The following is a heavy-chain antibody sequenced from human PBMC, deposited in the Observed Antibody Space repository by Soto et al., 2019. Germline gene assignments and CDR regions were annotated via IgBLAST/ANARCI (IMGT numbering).Heavy chain of an antibody. CDR3: AHMNVYYYDSSGYYYFVPTFFDY. CDR2: IYWNDDK. D-gene: IGHD3-22*01. V-gene: IGHV2-5*01. Sequence: SGPTLVNPTRTLTLTCTFSGFSLSTSGVGVGWIRQPPGKALEWLALIYWNDDKRYSPSLKSRLTITKDTSKNQVVLTMTNMDPVDTATYYCAHMNVYYYDSSGYYYFVPTFFDYWGQGTLVTVSS. CDR1: GFSLSTSGVG. J-gene: IGHJ4*02.